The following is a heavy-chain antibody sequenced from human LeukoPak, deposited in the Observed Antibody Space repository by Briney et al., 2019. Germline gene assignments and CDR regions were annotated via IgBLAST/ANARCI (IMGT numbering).Heavy chain of an antibody. CDR3: AKGRVRGAIFDY. CDR1: GFTFSSYE. V-gene: IGHV3-48*03. D-gene: IGHD3-10*01. Sequence: GGSLRLSCAASGFTFSSYEMNWVRQAPGKRLKWVSYISSSGSTIYYADSVKGRFTISRDNAKNSLYLQMNSLRAEDTAVYYCAKGRVRGAIFDYWGQGTLVTVSS. CDR2: ISSSGSTI. J-gene: IGHJ4*02.